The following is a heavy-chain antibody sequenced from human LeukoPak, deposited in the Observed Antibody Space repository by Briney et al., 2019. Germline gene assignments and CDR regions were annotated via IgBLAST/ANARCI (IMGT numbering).Heavy chain of an antibody. CDR2: ITSSGSTK. V-gene: IGHV3-48*03. D-gene: IGHD1-26*01. CDR3: ARAGSSDGGYYFDY. CDR1: GFTFSNYE. Sequence: GGSLRLSCAASGFTFSNYEMNWVRQAPGKGLEWVSFITSSGSTKKYADSVRGRFTISRDNAKNSLFLQVNSLRAEDTAVYYCARAGSSDGGYYFDYWGQGNLVTVSS. J-gene: IGHJ4*02.